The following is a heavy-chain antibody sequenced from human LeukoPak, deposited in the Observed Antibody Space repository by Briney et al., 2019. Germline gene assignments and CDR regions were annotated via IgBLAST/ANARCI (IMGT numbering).Heavy chain of an antibody. CDR3: ARSSSPGYSSGSFDY. Sequence: GGSLRLSCAASGFIVSGNYMSWVRQAPGKGLECVSVIYSDADTYYADSVKGRFTISRDNSKNTLYLQMNSLRAEDTAVYYCARSSSPGYSSGSFDYWGQGTLVTVSS. J-gene: IGHJ4*02. CDR2: IYSDADT. V-gene: IGHV3-53*05. CDR1: GFIVSGNY. D-gene: IGHD6-19*01.